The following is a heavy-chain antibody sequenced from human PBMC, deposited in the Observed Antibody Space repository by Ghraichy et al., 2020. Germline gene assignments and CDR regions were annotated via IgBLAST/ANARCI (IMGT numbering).Heavy chain of an antibody. V-gene: IGHV4-61*02. CDR1: GGSISSGSYY. CDR3: AREEISIAAADLTSYMDV. Sequence: SETLSLTCTVSGGSISSGSYYWSWLRQPAGKGLEWIGRIYTSGSTNYNPSLKSRVTMSVDTSKNQFSLKLSSVTAADTAVYYCAREEISIAAADLTSYMDVWGKGTTVTVSS. CDR2: IYTSGST. D-gene: IGHD6-13*01. J-gene: IGHJ6*03.